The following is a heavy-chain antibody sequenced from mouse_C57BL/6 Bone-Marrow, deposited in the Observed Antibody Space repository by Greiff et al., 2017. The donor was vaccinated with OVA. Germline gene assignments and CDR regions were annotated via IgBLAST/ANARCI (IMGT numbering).Heavy chain of an antibody. D-gene: IGHD2-4*01. CDR2: ISDGGSYT. J-gene: IGHJ1*03. V-gene: IGHV5-4*01. CDR1: GFTFSSYA. Sequence: EVMLVESGGGLVKPGGSLKLSCAASGFTFSSYAMSWVRQTPEKRLEWVATISDGGSYTYYPDNVKGRFTISRDNAKNNLYLQMSHLKSEDTAMYYCARDHDYDGHVWGTGTTVTVSS. CDR3: ARDHDYDGHV.